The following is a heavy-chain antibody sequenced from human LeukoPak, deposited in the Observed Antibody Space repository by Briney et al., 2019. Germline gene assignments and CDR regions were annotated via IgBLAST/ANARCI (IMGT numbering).Heavy chain of an antibody. V-gene: IGHV4-59*01. CDR1: GGSISPYY. J-gene: IGHJ4*02. D-gene: IGHD3-22*01. Sequence: SETLSLTCTVSGGSISPYYWSWIRQPPGKGLEWIGYIYYSGSTNYNPSLKSRVTISVDTSKNQFSLKLTSVTAADTAVYYCARNYYDSSGYKYAFDYWGQGTLVTVSS. CDR3: ARNYYDSSGYKYAFDY. CDR2: IYYSGST.